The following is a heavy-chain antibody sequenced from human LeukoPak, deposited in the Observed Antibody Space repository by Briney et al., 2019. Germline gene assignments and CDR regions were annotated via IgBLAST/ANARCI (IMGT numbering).Heavy chain of an antibody. CDR1: GGTFSSYA. CDR3: ARVPPTYNWFDP. CDR2: IIPILGIA. V-gene: IGHV1-69*04. J-gene: IGHJ5*02. Sequence: SVKVSCKASGGTFSSYAISWVQQAPGQGLEWMGRIIPILGIANYAQKFQGRVTITADKSTSTAYMELSSLGSEDTAVYYCARVPPTYNWFDPWGQGTLVTVSS.